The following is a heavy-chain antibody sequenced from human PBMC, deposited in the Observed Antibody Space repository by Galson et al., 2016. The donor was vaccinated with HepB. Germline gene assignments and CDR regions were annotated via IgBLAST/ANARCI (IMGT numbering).Heavy chain of an antibody. CDR3: AKRHEYFPPVGCSVDS. CDR1: GFTVSSNY. V-gene: IGHV3-66*01. CDR2: IYSCGST. J-gene: IGHJ4*02. D-gene: IGHD3-10*02. Sequence: LRLSCAASGFTVSSNYMSWVRQAPGKGLEWVSVIYSCGSTYYADSVKGRFTISRDNSNNMLFLQMSSLRVDDTAVYYCAKRHEYFPPVGCSVDSWGQGTLVSVSS.